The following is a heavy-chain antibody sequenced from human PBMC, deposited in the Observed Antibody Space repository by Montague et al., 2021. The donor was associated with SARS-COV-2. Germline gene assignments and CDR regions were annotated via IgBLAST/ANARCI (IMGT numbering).Heavy chain of an antibody. CDR2: IFKNGDI. Sequence: SETLSLTCTVSGGSITNDDWSWIRQPPGKGLEWIVNIFKNGDIDYNPSLRSRVIISVDTSKSQFSLKVTSVTAADTAAYYCARYCERSLDVWGQGTTVTVSS. CDR3: ARYCERSLDV. CDR1: GGSITNDD. V-gene: IGHV4-59*12. J-gene: IGHJ6*02. D-gene: IGHD2-21*01.